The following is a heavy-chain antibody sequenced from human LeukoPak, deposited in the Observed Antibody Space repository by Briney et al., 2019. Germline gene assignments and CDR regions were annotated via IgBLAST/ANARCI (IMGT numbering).Heavy chain of an antibody. J-gene: IGHJ6*04. CDR2: ISSSTNTI. D-gene: IGHD3-10*02. CDR3: AELGITMIGGV. V-gene: IGHV3-48*01. Sequence: GGSLRLSCAASGFTFSTYSMNWVRQAPGKGLEWVSYISSSTNTIYYTDSVKSRFTISRDNAKNSLYLQMNSLRAEDTAVYYCAELGITMIGGVWGKGTTVTISS. CDR1: GFTFSTYS.